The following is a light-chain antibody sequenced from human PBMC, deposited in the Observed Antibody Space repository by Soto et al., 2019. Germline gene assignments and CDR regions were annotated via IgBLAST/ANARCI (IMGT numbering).Light chain of an antibody. J-gene: IGLJ1*01. Sequence: QSALPQPASVSGAPGQSITISCAGPGRDLGSYNYVSWHQQYPGRAPKLILYEATNRPSGVSNRFSGYKSGIAAYLTISGLQADDEAEHFCLSYKTDDTFLFGTGTKVTVL. CDR1: GRDLGSYNY. CDR2: EAT. V-gene: IGLV2-14*01. CDR3: LSYKTDDTFL.